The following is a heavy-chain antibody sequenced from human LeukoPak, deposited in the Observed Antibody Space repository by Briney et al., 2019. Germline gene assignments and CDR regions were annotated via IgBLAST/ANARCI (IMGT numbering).Heavy chain of an antibody. CDR2: IYSTGTT. V-gene: IGHV4-4*07. CDR3: AKGVEAVALEY. Sequence: PSETLSLTCTVSGDSINTYYWDWIRQPAGKGLEWIGRIYSTGTTYYNPSLKSRVTMSLDTSKKHLSLKLSSMTAADTAVYYCAKGVEAVALEYWGQGTLVTVSS. D-gene: IGHD6-19*01. CDR1: GDSINTYY. J-gene: IGHJ4*02.